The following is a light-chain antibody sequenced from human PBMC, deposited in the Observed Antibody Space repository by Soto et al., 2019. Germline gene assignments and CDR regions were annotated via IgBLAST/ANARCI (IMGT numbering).Light chain of an antibody. Sequence: DIVMTQSPDSLAVSLGERATINCKSSQTVFYSSNNKNYLAWYQQKPGQPPKLLIYWASARDSGVPDRFSGSGSGTDFTLTIDSLQAEDVAVYYCQQYYSTPITFGQGTRLEIK. J-gene: IGKJ5*01. V-gene: IGKV4-1*01. CDR3: QQYYSTPIT. CDR2: WAS. CDR1: QTVFYSSNNKNY.